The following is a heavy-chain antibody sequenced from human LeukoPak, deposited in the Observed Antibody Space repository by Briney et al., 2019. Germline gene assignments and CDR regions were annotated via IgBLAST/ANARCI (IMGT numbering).Heavy chain of an antibody. J-gene: IGHJ2*01. CDR1: GFTFSTHW. CDR2: MNSDGSSS. Sequence: GGSLRLSCAASGFTFSTHWMHWARQAPGKGLEWVSRMNSDGSSSSYADSVKGRFTISRDNAKNTLYLRMNSLRAEDTAVYYCARGGDGSNIYWYFDFWGRGTLVTVSS. V-gene: IGHV3-74*01. D-gene: IGHD5-24*01. CDR3: ARGGDGSNIYWYFDF.